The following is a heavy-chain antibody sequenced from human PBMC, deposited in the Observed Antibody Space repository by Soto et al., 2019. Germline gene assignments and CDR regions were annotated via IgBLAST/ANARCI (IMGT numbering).Heavy chain of an antibody. CDR1: GLNFEKCI. CDR3: ATDTGDIEVVPATT. V-gene: IGHV3-21*04. Sequence: GGSLRLSCAASGLNFEKCIMNWVRQPPGKGPEWLASISPSSTYIRYADSVKGRFTISRDNARNSLSLQMMNLRADDTAIYYCATDTGDIEVVPATTWGQGTLVTVSS. J-gene: IGHJ4*02. CDR2: ISPSSTYI. D-gene: IGHD2-15*01.